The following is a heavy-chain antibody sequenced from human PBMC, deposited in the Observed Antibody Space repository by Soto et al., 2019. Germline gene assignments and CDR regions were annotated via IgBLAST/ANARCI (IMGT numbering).Heavy chain of an antibody. D-gene: IGHD1-26*01. CDR3: AHGRYLDY. J-gene: IGHJ4*02. CDR2: ISAYNANT. CDR1: GYTFTTYG. Sequence: QVHLVQSGAEVKKPGASVKVSCKASGYTFTTYGIAWVRQAPGQGLEWMGWISAYNANTDYAQRLQGRVTITTDTSTSTAHMELRSLRSDDTAVYYCAHGRYLDYWGQGTLVTVSS. V-gene: IGHV1-18*01.